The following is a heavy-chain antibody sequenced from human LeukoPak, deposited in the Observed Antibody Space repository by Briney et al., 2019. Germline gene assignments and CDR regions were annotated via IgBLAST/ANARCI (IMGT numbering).Heavy chain of an antibody. Sequence: GGSLRLSCAASGFTFSSYAMSWVRQAPGKGLEWVSYISSSGSTIYYADSVKGRFTISRDNAKNSLYLQMNSLRAEDTAVYYCARRGSSGWYDYWGQGTLVTVSS. CDR2: ISSSGSTI. J-gene: IGHJ4*02. CDR1: GFTFSSYA. V-gene: IGHV3-48*03. D-gene: IGHD6-19*01. CDR3: ARRGSSGWYDY.